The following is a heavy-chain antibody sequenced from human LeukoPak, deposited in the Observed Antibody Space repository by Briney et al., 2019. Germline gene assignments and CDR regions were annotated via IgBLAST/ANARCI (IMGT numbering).Heavy chain of an antibody. J-gene: IGHJ4*02. CDR3: ARGHYGLDC. V-gene: IGHV3-7*01. D-gene: IGHD4-17*01. Sequence: GESLRPSCAASGFTFSNYWISWVRQAPGKGLEWVANIKEDGSEKYYVDSVKGRFTLSRDNAKNSLYLQMNSLRAEDTAVYYCARGHYGLDCWGQGTLVIVSS. CDR1: GFTFSNYW. CDR2: IKEDGSEK.